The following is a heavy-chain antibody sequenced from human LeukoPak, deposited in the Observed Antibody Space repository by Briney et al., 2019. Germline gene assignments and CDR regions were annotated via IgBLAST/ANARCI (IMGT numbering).Heavy chain of an antibody. CDR3: ARAGSRGWNFVRA. Sequence: GGSLRLSCAASGFTFSSYSMNWVRQAPGKGLEWVSYISSSSSTIYYADSVKGRFTISRDNAKNSLYLQMNSLRAEDTAVYYCARAGSRGWNFVRAWGQGTLVTVSS. J-gene: IGHJ5*02. D-gene: IGHD1-7*01. CDR1: GFTFSSYS. V-gene: IGHV3-48*01. CDR2: ISSSSSTI.